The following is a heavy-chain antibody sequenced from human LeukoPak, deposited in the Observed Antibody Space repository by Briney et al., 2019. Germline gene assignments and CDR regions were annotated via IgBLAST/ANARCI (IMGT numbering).Heavy chain of an antibody. CDR2: INHSGST. D-gene: IGHD4-17*01. V-gene: IGHV4-34*01. CDR3: ARGSATVTKRAWGRWFDP. CDR1: GGSFSGYY. J-gene: IGHJ5*02. Sequence: SETLSLTCAVYGGSFSGYYWSWIRQPPGKGLEWIGEINHSGSTNYNPSLKSRVTISVDTSKNQFSLKLSSVTAADTAVYYCARGSATVTKRAWGRWFDPWGQGTLVTVSS.